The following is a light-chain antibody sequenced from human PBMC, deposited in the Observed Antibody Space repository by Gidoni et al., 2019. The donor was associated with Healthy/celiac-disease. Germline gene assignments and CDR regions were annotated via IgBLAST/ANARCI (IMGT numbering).Light chain of an antibody. CDR1: QSVSSY. CDR2: DAS. Sequence: EIVLTQSPATLSLSPGERATLPCRASQSVSSYLAWYQQKPGQAPRLLIYDASNRATGIPARFSGSGSGTDFTLTISSLEPEDFAVYYCQQRSNWLLVTFGQGTRLEIK. CDR3: QQRSNWLLVT. J-gene: IGKJ5*01. V-gene: IGKV3-11*01.